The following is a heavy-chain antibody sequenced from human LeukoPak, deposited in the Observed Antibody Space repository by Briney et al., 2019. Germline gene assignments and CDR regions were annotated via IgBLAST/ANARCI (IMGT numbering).Heavy chain of an antibody. D-gene: IGHD6-13*01. CDR2: ISSSSSYI. V-gene: IGHV3-21*01. J-gene: IGHJ4*02. CDR1: GFTFSSYS. Sequence: GGSLRLSCAASGFTFSSYSMYWVRQAPGKGLEWVSSISSSSSYIYYADSVKGRFTISRDNAKNSLYLQMNSLRAEDTAVYYCARDPGIAAAGDLYFDYWGQGTLVTVSS. CDR3: ARDPGIAAAGDLYFDY.